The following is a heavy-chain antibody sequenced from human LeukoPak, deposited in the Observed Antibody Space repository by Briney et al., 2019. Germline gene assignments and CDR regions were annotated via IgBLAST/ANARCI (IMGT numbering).Heavy chain of an antibody. V-gene: IGHV3-11*04. CDR3: ARGFWGVEGYYGSGSYEDY. D-gene: IGHD3-10*01. Sequence: GGSLRLSCAASGFTFSDHYMSWIRQAPGKGLEWVSSISSSAIHIYYADSLEGRFTISRDNAKNSLYLQMNSLRAEDTAIYYCARGFWGVEGYYGSGSYEDYWGQGTLVTVSS. J-gene: IGHJ4*02. CDR1: GFTFSDHY. CDR2: ISSSAIHI.